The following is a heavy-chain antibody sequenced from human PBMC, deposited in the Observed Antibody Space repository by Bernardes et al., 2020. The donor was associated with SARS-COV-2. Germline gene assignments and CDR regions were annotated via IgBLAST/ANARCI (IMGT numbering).Heavy chain of an antibody. CDR2: IYHSGST. J-gene: IGHJ3*02. V-gene: IGHV4-4*02. CDR1: GGSISSSNW. Sequence: LSLTCAVSGGSISSSNWWSWVRQPPGKGLEWIGEIYHSGSTNYNPSLKSRVTISVDKSKNQFSLKLSSVTAADTAVYYCARAERITMIVVVITGAFDIWGQGTMVTVSS. D-gene: IGHD3-22*01. CDR3: ARAERITMIVVVITGAFDI.